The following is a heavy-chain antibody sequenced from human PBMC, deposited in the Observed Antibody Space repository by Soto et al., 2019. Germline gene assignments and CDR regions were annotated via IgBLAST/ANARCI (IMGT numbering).Heavy chain of an antibody. CDR3: ARDQYSSSWPETYYYYGMDV. CDR2: IIPIFGTA. J-gene: IGHJ6*02. Sequence: SVKVSCKASGGTFSSYAISWVRQAPGQGLEWMGGIIPIFGTANYAQKFQGRVTITADESTSTAYMELSSLRSEDTAVYYCARDQYSSSWPETYYYYGMDVWGQGTTVTAP. D-gene: IGHD6-13*01. CDR1: GGTFSSYA. V-gene: IGHV1-69*13.